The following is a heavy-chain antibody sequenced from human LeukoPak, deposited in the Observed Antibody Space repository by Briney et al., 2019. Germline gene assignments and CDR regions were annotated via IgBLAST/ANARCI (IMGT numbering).Heavy chain of an antibody. D-gene: IGHD4-17*01. V-gene: IGHV5-51*01. CDR1: GYSFTNFW. CDR2: IYPGDSDT. J-gene: IGHJ3*02. Sequence: GEFLKISCKGSGYSFTNFWIGWVRQMPGKGLEWMGLIYPGDSDTRYSPSFQGQVTISADKSITTAYLQWSSLKASDTAMYYCAIQHYADSIGAIDIWAQGTMVTVSS. CDR3: AIQHYADSIGAIDI.